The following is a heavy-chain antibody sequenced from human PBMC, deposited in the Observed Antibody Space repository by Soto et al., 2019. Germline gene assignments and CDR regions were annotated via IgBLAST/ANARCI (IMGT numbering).Heavy chain of an antibody. D-gene: IGHD2-8*01. Sequence: GASVKVSCKASGFIFSNYAFHWVRQAPGQRLEWMGWINVATGITKYSQKFQGRVTISRGTSATTVDLELSSLRPEDTAVYFCARGMGIVIKNCLDVWGQGTLVTVSS. CDR1: GFIFSNYA. CDR3: ARGMGIVIKNCLDV. V-gene: IGHV1-3*01. CDR2: INVATGIT. J-gene: IGHJ4*02.